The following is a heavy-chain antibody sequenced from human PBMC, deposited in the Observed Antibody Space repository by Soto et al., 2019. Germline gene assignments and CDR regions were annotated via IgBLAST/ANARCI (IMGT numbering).Heavy chain of an antibody. CDR2: INPNSGGT. V-gene: IGHV1-2*02. CDR1: GYTFTGYY. CDR3: ARDRVRYYYGSGSSPSDV. J-gene: IGHJ6*02. Sequence: VASVKVSCKASGYTFTGYYMHWVRQAPGQGLEWMGWINPNSGGTNYAQKFQGRVTMTRDTSISTAYMELSRLRSDDTAVYYCARDRVRYYYGSGSSPSDVWGQGTTVTVSS. D-gene: IGHD3-10*01.